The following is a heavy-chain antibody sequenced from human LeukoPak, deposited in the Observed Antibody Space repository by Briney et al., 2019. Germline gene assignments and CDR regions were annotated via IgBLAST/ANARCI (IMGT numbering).Heavy chain of an antibody. CDR3: ARENGYKVFDY. J-gene: IGHJ4*02. Sequence: PGGSLRLSCAASGFTVSSSYMIWVRQALGKGLEWASVIYSGGYTYYEDSVKGRFTISRDHSKNTLYLQMDSLRAEDTAVYYCARENGYKVFDYWGQGTLVTVSS. CDR1: GFTVSSSY. V-gene: IGHV3-53*01. D-gene: IGHD5-24*01. CDR2: IYSGGYT.